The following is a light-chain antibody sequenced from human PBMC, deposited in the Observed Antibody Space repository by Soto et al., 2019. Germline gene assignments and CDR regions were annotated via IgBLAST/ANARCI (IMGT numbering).Light chain of an antibody. CDR3: AAWDDSLRAVV. Sequence: QSVLTQSPSASGTPGQRVTISCSGSNFNIGNYYTYWYQHLPGTAPKLLIYSSSQRPSGVPDRFSGSKSGTSASLAISGLRSDDEAVYYCAAWDDSLRAVVFGGGTQLTVL. CDR1: NFNIGNYY. J-gene: IGLJ2*01. CDR2: SSS. V-gene: IGLV1-47*02.